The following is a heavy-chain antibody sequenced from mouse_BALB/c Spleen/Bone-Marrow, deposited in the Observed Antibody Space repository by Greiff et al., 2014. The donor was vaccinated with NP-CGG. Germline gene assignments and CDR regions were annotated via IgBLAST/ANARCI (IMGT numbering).Heavy chain of an antibody. V-gene: IGHV4-1*02. CDR2: INPDSTTI. CDR1: GFDFSRYW. Sequence: DVQLVESGGGLVQPGGSLKLSCAASGFDFSRYWMSWVRQAPGKGLEWIGEINPDSTTIYYTPSLKDKFIISRDNAKNTLYLQMSKVRSEDTALYYCARRGYYAMDYWGQGTSVTVSS. J-gene: IGHJ4*01. CDR3: ARRGYYAMDY.